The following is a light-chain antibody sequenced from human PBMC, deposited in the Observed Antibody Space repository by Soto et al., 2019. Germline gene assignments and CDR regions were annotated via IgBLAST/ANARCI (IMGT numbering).Light chain of an antibody. CDR1: QSISSN. CDR2: GAS. CDR3: RHYETSPPRLS. Sequence: EIVMTQSPATLSVSPGERATLSCRASQSISSNLVWYQQKAGQAPRLLIYGASARATGIPDRFSGSGSGADFTLTITRLESEDFAVYYCRHYETSPPRLSFGGGTKVDIK. J-gene: IGKJ4*01. V-gene: IGKV3D-15*01.